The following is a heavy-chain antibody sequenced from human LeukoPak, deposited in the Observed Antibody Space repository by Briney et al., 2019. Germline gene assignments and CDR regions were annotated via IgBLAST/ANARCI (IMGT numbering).Heavy chain of an antibody. CDR3: AKDLYCTNGVCSDY. CDR1: GFTFSRYW. J-gene: IGHJ4*02. V-gene: IGHV3-7*03. D-gene: IGHD2-8*01. Sequence: GGSLRLSCAASGFTFSRYWMSWVRQAPGKGLEWVANIKQDGSEKYYVDSVKGRFTISRDNAKNSLYLQMNSLRAEDTAVYYCAKDLYCTNGVCSDYWGQGTLVTVSS. CDR2: IKQDGSEK.